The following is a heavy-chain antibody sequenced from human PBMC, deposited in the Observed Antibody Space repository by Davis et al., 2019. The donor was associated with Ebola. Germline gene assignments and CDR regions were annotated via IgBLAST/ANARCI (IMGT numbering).Heavy chain of an antibody. Sequence: ASVKVSCKASGYTFTSYAMHWVRQAPGQRLEWMGWINAGNGNTKYSQKFQGRVTITRDTSASTAYMELSSLRSEDTAVYYCARDLGQWLVLGAFDIWGQGTMVTVSS. V-gene: IGHV1-3*01. J-gene: IGHJ3*02. CDR1: GYTFTSYA. CDR2: INAGNGNT. CDR3: ARDLGQWLVLGAFDI. D-gene: IGHD6-19*01.